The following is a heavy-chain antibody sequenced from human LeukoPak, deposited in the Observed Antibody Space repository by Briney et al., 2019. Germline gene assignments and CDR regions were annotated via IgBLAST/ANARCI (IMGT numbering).Heavy chain of an antibody. CDR1: GGSISSSNYY. V-gene: IGHV4-39*02. CDR3: AREVEYYDSSGYRPHAFDI. D-gene: IGHD3-22*01. Sequence: SETLSLTCTVSGGSISSSNYYWGWTRQPPGKGLEWFGSISYSGGTSYNPSLRSRFSISVDTSKNQFSLKLNSVTAADTAVYYCAREVEYYDSSGYRPHAFDIWGQGTVVTVSS. CDR2: ISYSGGT. J-gene: IGHJ3*02.